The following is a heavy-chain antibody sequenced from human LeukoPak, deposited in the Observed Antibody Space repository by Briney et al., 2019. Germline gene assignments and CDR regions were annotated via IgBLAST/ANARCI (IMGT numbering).Heavy chain of an antibody. CDR3: ARGIAVAGIIDY. D-gene: IGHD6-19*01. J-gene: IGHJ4*02. CDR2: IYSGGNT. Sequence: GGSLRLSCAASGFTVSSNYMSWVRQAPGKGLEWVSVIYSGGNTYYADSVKGRFTIPRDNSKNTLYLQMNSLRAEDTAVYYCARGIAVAGIIDYWGQGTLVTVSS. V-gene: IGHV3-66*01. CDR1: GFTVSSNY.